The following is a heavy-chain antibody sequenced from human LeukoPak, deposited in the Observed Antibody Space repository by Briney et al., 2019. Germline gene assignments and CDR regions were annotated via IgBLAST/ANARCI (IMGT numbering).Heavy chain of an antibody. Sequence: GESLKISCAASGFTFSSYSMNWVRQAPGKGLEWVSSISSSSSYIYYADSVKGRFTISRDNAKNSLYLQMNSLRAEDTAVYYCARVPYYSSGWSYYFDYWGQGTLVTVSS. CDR1: GFTFSSYS. D-gene: IGHD6-19*01. CDR3: ARVPYYSSGWSYYFDY. CDR2: ISSSSSYI. J-gene: IGHJ4*02. V-gene: IGHV3-21*01.